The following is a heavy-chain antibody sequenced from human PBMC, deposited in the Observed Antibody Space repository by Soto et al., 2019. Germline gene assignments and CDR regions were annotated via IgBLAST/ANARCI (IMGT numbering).Heavy chain of an antibody. D-gene: IGHD3-10*01. CDR2: IYYSGST. J-gene: IGHJ4*02. CDR1: GGSISSSSYY. Sequence: QLQLQESGPGLVKPSETLSLTCTVSGGSISSSSYYWGWIRQSPGKGLEWIGSIYYSGSTYYNPSLMSRVTISVEPSMNQFSLRLCAVAAADTAVYYCARRHYGSGSYYPAYFDYWGQGTLVTVSS. CDR3: ARRHYGSGSYYPAYFDY. V-gene: IGHV4-39*01.